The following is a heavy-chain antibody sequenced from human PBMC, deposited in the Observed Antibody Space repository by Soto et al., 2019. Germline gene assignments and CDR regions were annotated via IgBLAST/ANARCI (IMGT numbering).Heavy chain of an antibody. J-gene: IGHJ4*02. CDR3: ARQGSY. CDR1: GVSISDTSYY. Sequence: QLQLKESGPGLVKPSETLSLTCTVSGVSISDTSYYWVWIRQPPGQGLEWIGTIYFNGNTFYNPSLKSRLTISVDTSSNQFSLRLTSVTAADTAVYYCARQGSYWGQGTLVAVSS. CDR2: IYFNGNT. V-gene: IGHV4-39*01.